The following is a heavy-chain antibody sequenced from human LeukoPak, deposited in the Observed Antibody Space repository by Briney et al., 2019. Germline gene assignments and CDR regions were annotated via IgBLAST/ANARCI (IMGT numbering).Heavy chain of an antibody. CDR1: GYTFTGYF. J-gene: IGHJ4*02. Sequence: ASVKVSCKASGYTFTGYFMHWVRQAPGQGLEWMGWISPNSGDTKYAQKFQGRVSMTRDTSISTAYMELSRLRYDDTAVYYCMVRGLQDCWGQGTLVTVSS. CDR2: ISPNSGDT. V-gene: IGHV1-2*02. D-gene: IGHD3-10*01. CDR3: MVRGLQDC.